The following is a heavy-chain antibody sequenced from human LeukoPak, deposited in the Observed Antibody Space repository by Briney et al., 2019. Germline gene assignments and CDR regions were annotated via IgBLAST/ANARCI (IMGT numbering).Heavy chain of an antibody. V-gene: IGHV4-34*01. CDR2: INHSGST. D-gene: IGHD2/OR15-2a*01. CDR1: GGSFSGYY. Sequence: SETLSLTCAVYGGSFSGYYWSWIRQPPGKGLEWIGEINHSGSTNYNPPLKSRVTISVDTSKNQFSLKLSSVTAADTAVYYCARGYFFGYYYMDVWGKGTTVTVSS. CDR3: ARGYFFGYYYMDV. J-gene: IGHJ6*03.